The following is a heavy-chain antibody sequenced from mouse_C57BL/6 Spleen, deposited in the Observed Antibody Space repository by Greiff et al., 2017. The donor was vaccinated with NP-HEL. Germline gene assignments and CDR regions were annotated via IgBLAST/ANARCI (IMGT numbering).Heavy chain of an antibody. CDR3: TTPRYYGNYWFAY. J-gene: IGHJ3*01. V-gene: IGHV14-4*01. Sequence: EVQLQQSGAELVRPGASVKLSCTASGFNIKDDYMHWVKQRPEQGLEWIGWIDPENGDTEYASKFQGKATITADTSSNTAYLQLSSLTSEDTAVYYCTTPRYYGNYWFAYWGQGTLVTVSA. CDR2: IDPENGDT. D-gene: IGHD2-1*01. CDR1: GFNIKDDY.